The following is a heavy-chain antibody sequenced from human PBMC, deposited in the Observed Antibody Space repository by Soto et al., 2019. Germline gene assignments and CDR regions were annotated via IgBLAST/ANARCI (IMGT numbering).Heavy chain of an antibody. CDR3: VKQAHGLDGVAFDY. V-gene: IGHV3-64D*06. Sequence: VGSLRLSCSASGFIFSESTIYWVRQVPGKGPEAISAVSTGGRSTYYADSVKDRFTISRDNSKNTLFLQMGSLRPEDTAIYYCVKQAHGLDGVAFDYWGQGTQVTVSS. CDR1: GFIFSEST. J-gene: IGHJ4*02. CDR2: VSTGGRST. D-gene: IGHD2-15*01.